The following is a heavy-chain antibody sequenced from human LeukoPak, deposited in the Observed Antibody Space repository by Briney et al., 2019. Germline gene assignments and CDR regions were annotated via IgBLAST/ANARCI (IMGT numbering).Heavy chain of an antibody. CDR3: ARAETYYYDSSGYYTGVYYFDY. Sequence: ASVKVSCKASGYTFTSSGISWVRQAPGQGLEWMGWISAYNGNTNYAQKLQGRVTMTTDTSTSTACMELRSLRSDDTAVYYCARAETYYYDSSGYYTGVYYFDYWGQGTLVTVSS. CDR2: ISAYNGNT. J-gene: IGHJ4*02. V-gene: IGHV1-18*01. CDR1: GYTFTSSG. D-gene: IGHD3-22*01.